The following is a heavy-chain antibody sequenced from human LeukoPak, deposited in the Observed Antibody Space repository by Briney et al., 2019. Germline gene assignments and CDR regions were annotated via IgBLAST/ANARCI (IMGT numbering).Heavy chain of an antibody. V-gene: IGHV1-18*01. CDR2: ISAYNANT. J-gene: IGHJ4*02. CDR3: ARGDRDGYNYVGGY. CDR1: GYTFTSFG. Sequence: ASVTVSCKASGYTFTSFGISWVRQAPGQGLEWMGWISAYNANTNFAQNLQGRVTMTTDTSTSTAYMELRSLRSDDTAVYYCARGDRDGYNYVGGYWGQGTLVTVSS. D-gene: IGHD5-24*01.